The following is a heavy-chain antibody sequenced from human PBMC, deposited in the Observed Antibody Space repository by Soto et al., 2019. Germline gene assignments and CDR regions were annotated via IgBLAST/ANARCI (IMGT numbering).Heavy chain of an antibody. Sequence: QLQLQESGPGLVKPSETLSLTCTVSVGSVSSSSYYWGWVRQPPGKGLEWIGRVYYSGSTYYNPSLESRVTISVDKSKNQCSLKLMSLSAADTAVYYCGRLEGLATISYYFDYWGQGALVTVSS. D-gene: IGHD3-9*01. V-gene: IGHV4-39*01. J-gene: IGHJ4*02. CDR1: VGSVSSSSYY. CDR2: VYYSGST. CDR3: GRLEGLATISYYFDY.